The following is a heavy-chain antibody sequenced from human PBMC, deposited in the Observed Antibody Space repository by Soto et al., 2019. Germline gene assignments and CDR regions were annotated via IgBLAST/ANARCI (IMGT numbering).Heavy chain of an antibody. J-gene: IGHJ3*02. CDR2: IYPGDSDT. V-gene: IGHV5-51*01. CDR1: GYSFTSYW. Sequence: GESLKISCNGSGYSFTSYWIGWVRQMPGKGLEWMGIIYPGDSDTRYSPSFQGQVTISADKSISTAYLQWSSLKASDTAMYYCARHPLYGSDAFDIWGQGTMVTVSS. CDR3: ARHPLYGSDAFDI. D-gene: IGHD2-2*02.